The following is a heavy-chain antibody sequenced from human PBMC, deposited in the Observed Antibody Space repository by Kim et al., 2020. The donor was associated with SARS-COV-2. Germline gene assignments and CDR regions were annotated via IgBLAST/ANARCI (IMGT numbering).Heavy chain of an antibody. D-gene: IGHD1-1*01. V-gene: IGHV3-9*01. Sequence: SADSVRGQFAISRDNAKNSLFLQMNTLGAEDTAVYYCAKVHRIAERSFDSGGQGTLVTVSS. J-gene: IGHJ4*02. CDR3: AKVHRIAERSFDS.